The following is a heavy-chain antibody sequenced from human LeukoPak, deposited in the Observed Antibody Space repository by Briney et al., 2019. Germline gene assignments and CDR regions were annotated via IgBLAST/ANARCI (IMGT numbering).Heavy chain of an antibody. CDR1: GGSISSYY. V-gene: IGHV4-59*01. CDR2: IYYSGST. CDR3: ARGAKVAGTIDY. Sequence: PSETLSLTRTVSGGSISSYYWSWIRQPPGKGLEWIGYIYYSGSTNYNPSLKSRVTISVDTSKNQFSLKLSSVTAADTAVYYCARGAKVAGTIDYWGQGTLVTVSS. D-gene: IGHD6-19*01. J-gene: IGHJ4*02.